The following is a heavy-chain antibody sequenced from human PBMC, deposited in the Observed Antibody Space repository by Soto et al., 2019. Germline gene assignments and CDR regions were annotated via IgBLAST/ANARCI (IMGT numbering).Heavy chain of an antibody. J-gene: IGHJ2*01. V-gene: IGHV3-23*01. D-gene: IGHD6-13*01. Sequence: EVQLLESGRGLVQPGGSLRLSCAASGFTFRDHAMSWVRQAPGKGLQWVSDISSNGGGTFYADSVKGRFTFSRHNSKNTLDVQMNRVRDEDTAIYYCARGRGGELENAHFDVRGRGSLVTVAS. CDR2: ISSNGGGT. CDR1: GFTFRDHA. CDR3: ARGRGGELENAHFDV.